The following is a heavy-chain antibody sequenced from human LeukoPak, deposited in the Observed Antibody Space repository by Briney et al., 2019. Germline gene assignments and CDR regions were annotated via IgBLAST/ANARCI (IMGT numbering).Heavy chain of an antibody. CDR2: INPNSGGT. J-gene: IGHJ6*03. D-gene: IGHD3-10*01. Sequence: GASVKVSCKASGYTFTGYYMHWVRQAPGQGLEWMGWINPNSGGTNYAHKFQGRVTMTRDTSISTAYMELSRLRSDDTAVYYCARSSITMVRGVIWPYYYYMDVWGKGTTVTISS. CDR3: ARSSITMVRGVIWPYYYYMDV. V-gene: IGHV1-2*02. CDR1: GYTFTGYY.